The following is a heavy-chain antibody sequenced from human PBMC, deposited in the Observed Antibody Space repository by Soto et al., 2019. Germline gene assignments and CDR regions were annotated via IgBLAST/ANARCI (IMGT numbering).Heavy chain of an antibody. D-gene: IGHD5-18*01. CDR3: ARGTPGYSYGCNY. J-gene: IGHJ4*02. CDR2: IWYDGSNK. CDR1: GFTFSSYG. Sequence: QVQLVESGGGVVQPGRSLRLSCAASGFTFSSYGMHWVRQAPGKGLEWVAVIWYDGSNKYYADSVKGRFTISRDNSKNKLYLQMNSLRAEDTAVYYCARGTPGYSYGCNYWGQGTLVTVSS. V-gene: IGHV3-33*01.